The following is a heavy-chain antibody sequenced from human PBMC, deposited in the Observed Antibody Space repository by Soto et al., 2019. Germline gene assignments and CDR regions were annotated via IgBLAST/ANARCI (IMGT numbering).Heavy chain of an antibody. CDR3: ATEKSSGYYYDY. D-gene: IGHD3-22*01. V-gene: IGHV1-8*01. J-gene: IGHJ4*02. CDR2: MNPSSGNT. CDR1: GYNFTSYD. Sequence: QVQLVQSGAEVKKPGASVKVSCKDSGYNFTSYDINWVRQATGQGLEWMVWMNPSSGNTAYAQKFQDRVPMIWNPSRSTDSMELSSLRSQATAVYYQATEKSSGYYYDYRGQDTLDKVPS.